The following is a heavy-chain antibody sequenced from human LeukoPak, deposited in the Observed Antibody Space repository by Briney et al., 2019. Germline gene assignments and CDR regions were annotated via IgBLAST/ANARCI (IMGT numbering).Heavy chain of an antibody. CDR3: AKGLYSSSSATIFDY. J-gene: IGHJ4*02. V-gene: IGHV3-9*03. CDR2: ISWNSGSI. D-gene: IGHD6-6*01. Sequence: GGSLRLSCAASGFTFSSYWMHWVRQAPGKGLEWVSGISWNSGSIGYADSVKGRFTISRDNAKNSLYLQMNSLRAEDMALYYCAKGLYSSSSATIFDYWGQGTLVTVSS. CDR1: GFTFSSYW.